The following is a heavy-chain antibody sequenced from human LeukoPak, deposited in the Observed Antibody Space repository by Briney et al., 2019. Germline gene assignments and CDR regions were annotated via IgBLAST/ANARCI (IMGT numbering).Heavy chain of an antibody. CDR3: ATGSVRYSASWYSQEGDY. V-gene: IGHV3-23*01. J-gene: IGHJ4*02. CDR2: ISVSAGST. Sequence: GGSLRLSCAASGFTFSSYAMSWVRQAPGKGLEWVSAISVSAGSTYYADSVKGRCTISRDNSKNTLYLQMNSLRAEDTAVYYCATGSVRYSASWYSQEGDYWGQGTLVTVSS. CDR1: GFTFSSYA. D-gene: IGHD6-13*01.